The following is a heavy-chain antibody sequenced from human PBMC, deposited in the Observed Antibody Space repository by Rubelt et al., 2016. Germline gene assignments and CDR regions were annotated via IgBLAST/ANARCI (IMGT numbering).Heavy chain of an antibody. Sequence: QVQLLQPGAEVKKPASSVKVSCQASRYTFTKYFTQWVRQGPGQGLEWMGRIIPILGIANYAQKFQGRVTITADKSTSTAYMELSSLRSEDTAVYYCARFAIGGHSSGYLFDYWGQGTLVTVSS. CDR3: ARFAIGGHSSGYLFDY. D-gene: IGHD3-22*01. CDR2: IIPILGIA. V-gene: IGHV1-69*04. CDR1: RYTFTKYF. J-gene: IGHJ4*02.